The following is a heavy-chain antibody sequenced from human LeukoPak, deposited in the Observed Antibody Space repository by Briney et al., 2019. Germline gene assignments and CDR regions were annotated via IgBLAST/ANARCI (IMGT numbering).Heavy chain of an antibody. V-gene: IGHV3-73*01. CDR2: IRSKANSYAT. CDR3: TREYSSSSGAS. D-gene: IGHD6-6*01. J-gene: IGHJ4*02. Sequence: GGSLRLPCAASGFTFSGSAMHWVRQASGKGLEWVGRIRSKANSYATAYAASVKGRFTISRDDSKNTAYLQMNSLKTEDTAVYYCTREYSSSSGASWGQGTLVTVSS. CDR1: GFTFSGSA.